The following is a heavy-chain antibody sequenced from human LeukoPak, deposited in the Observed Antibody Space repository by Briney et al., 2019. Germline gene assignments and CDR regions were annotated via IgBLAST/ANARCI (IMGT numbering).Heavy chain of an antibody. CDR3: ARSLRFLEWLYNAFDI. V-gene: IGHV1-69*06. Sequence: GASVKLSCKASGGTFSSYAISWVRQAPGQGLEWMGGIIPIFGTANYAQKFQGRVTITADKATSTAYMELSSLRSEDTAVYYCARSLRFLEWLYNAFDIWGQGTMVTVSS. J-gene: IGHJ3*02. CDR2: IIPIFGTA. CDR1: GGTFSSYA. D-gene: IGHD3-3*01.